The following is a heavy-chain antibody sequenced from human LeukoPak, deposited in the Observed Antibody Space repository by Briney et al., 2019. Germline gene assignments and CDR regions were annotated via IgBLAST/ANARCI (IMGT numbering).Heavy chain of an antibody. J-gene: IGHJ4*02. CDR2: INPSGGST. CDR1: GYSFATYY. CDR3: AREEEGGTFDY. V-gene: IGHV1-46*01. Sequence: ASVKVSCKASGYSFATYYIHWVRQAPGQGLEWMGIINPSGGSTTYAQKFLGRLTMTMDTSTSTVYMELSSLKDEDTAVYYCAREEEGGTFDYWGQGTLVTVYS. D-gene: IGHD3-16*01.